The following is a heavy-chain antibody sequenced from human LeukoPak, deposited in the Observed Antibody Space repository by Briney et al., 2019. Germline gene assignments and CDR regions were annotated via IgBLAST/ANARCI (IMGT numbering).Heavy chain of an antibody. CDR3: VASTGYCSGGSCYAAFDI. J-gene: IGHJ3*02. D-gene: IGHD2-15*01. CDR1: GFTFDDYA. CDR2: ISWNSGSI. V-gene: IGHV3-9*03. Sequence: GGSLRLSCAASGFTFDDYAMHWVRQAPGKGLEWVSGISWNSGSIGYADSVKGRFTISRDNAKNSLYLQMNSLRAEDMAVYYCVASTGYCSGGSCYAAFDIWGQGTMVTVSS.